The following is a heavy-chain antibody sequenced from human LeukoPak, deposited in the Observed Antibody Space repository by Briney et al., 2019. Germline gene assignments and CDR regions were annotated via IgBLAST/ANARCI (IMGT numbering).Heavy chain of an antibody. Sequence: PSQTLSLTCTVSGDSISSGDYYWSWIRQPPGEGLEWMGYIYYSGSTYYNPSLRSRVTMSVDTSKNQISLKLSSVTAADTAVYYCARVAGQAGESLYRLQFYYFDYWGQGTLVTVSS. CDR3: ARVAGQAGESLYRLQFYYFDY. CDR2: IYYSGST. J-gene: IGHJ4*02. D-gene: IGHD3-10*01. V-gene: IGHV4-30-4*01. CDR1: GDSISSGDYY.